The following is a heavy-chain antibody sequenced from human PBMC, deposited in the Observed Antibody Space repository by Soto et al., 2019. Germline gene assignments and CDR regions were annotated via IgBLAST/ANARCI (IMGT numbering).Heavy chain of an antibody. Sequence: PXESLKISCKASGFTFTSYWIAWVRQMPGKGLEWMGIIYPGDSDTSYSPSFQGQVTISADKSINTPYLQWSSLKASDTAMYYCAKHEGYCSSTTCYNFDYWGQGTLVTV. CDR3: AKHEGYCSSTTCYNFDY. CDR2: IYPGDSDT. CDR1: GFTFTSYW. J-gene: IGHJ4*02. D-gene: IGHD2-2*01. V-gene: IGHV5-51*01.